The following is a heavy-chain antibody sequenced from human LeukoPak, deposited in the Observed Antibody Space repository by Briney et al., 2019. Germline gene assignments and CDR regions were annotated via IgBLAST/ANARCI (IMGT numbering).Heavy chain of an antibody. Sequence: GGSLRLSCAASGFTFSSYWMSWVRQAPGKGLEWVAKIKQDGSEKDYVDSVKGRFTLSRDNAKNSLYLQMNSLRAEDTAVYYCARGGAVSGATMYYYYYGMDVWGQGTTVTVSS. V-gene: IGHV3-7*01. J-gene: IGHJ6*02. CDR3: ARGGAVSGATMYYYYYGMDV. D-gene: IGHD5-12*01. CDR1: GFTFSSYW. CDR2: IKQDGSEK.